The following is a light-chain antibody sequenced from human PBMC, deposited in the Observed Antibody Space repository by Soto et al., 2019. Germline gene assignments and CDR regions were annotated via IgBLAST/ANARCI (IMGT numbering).Light chain of an antibody. CDR3: MQALQTPYT. V-gene: IGKV2-28*01. CDR2: LGS. Sequence: EIVMTQSPPSLTVTPGEPASISCRSSQRLLHSNGNTFLDWYLQKPGQSPQLLIYLGSNRASGVPDRVSGSEAGTDFTLKISRVEPEDVGVYFCMQALQTPYTFGQGTKLEIK. CDR1: QRLLHSNGNTF. J-gene: IGKJ2*01.